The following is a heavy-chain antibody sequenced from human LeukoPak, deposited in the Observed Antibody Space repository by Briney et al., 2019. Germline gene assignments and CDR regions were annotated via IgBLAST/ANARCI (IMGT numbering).Heavy chain of an antibody. J-gene: IGHJ3*02. CDR3: AVPAATNHNNAFDI. V-gene: IGHV4-34*01. D-gene: IGHD2-2*01. Sequence: SETLSLNCAGNGGSFSGYYWSWIRQPQGKGLEWIGEINHSGSTNYNPSLKSRVTISVDTSKNQFSLKLSSMTAADTAVYYCAVPAATNHNNAFDIWGQGTMVTVSS. CDR2: INHSGST. CDR1: GGSFSGYY.